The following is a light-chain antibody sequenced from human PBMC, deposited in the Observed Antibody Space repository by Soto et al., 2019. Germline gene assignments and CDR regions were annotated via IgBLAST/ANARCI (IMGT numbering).Light chain of an antibody. CDR2: AAS. CDR3: QQYNSYSRT. CDR1: QGISSY. J-gene: IGKJ1*01. Sequence: DIQMTQSPSSLSASVGDSVTITCRASQGISSYLAWYQQEPGKAPKLLIYAASTLQSGVPSRFSGGGSGTDFTLIISSLQPDDFATYYCQQYNSYSRTFGQGTKVDIK. V-gene: IGKV1-9*01.